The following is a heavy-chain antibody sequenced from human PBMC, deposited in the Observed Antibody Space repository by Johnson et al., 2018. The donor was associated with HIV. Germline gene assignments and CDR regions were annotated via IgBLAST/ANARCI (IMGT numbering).Heavy chain of an antibody. Sequence: QVQLVESGGGVVQPGKSLTLSCVGSGLSFSNFGIHWVRQAPVKGPEWVAVISFDGNLKKYADSVKGRFTISRDNSKNTLYLQMSSLGAEDTAVYYCAKDQSWIGTGHDTFDIWGQGTMVTVSS. CDR1: GLSFSNFG. J-gene: IGHJ3*02. CDR3: AKDQSWIGTGHDTFDI. CDR2: ISFDGNLK. V-gene: IGHV3-30*18. D-gene: IGHD1-1*01.